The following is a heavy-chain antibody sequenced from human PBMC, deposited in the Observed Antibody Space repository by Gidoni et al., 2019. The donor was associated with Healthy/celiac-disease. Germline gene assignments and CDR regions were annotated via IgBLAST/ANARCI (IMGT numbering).Heavy chain of an antibody. CDR2: IYYSGST. CDR3: ARRSYYYDSSGYFDY. D-gene: IGHD3-22*01. CDR1: GGSISSSSYY. Sequence: QLQLQESGPGLVKPSETLSLTCTVSGGSISSSSYYWGWIRQPPGKGLEWIGSIYYSGSTHYNPSLKSRVTISVDTSKNQFSLKLSSVTAADTAVYYCARRSYYYDSSGYFDYWGQGTLVTVSS. J-gene: IGHJ4*02. V-gene: IGHV4-39*01.